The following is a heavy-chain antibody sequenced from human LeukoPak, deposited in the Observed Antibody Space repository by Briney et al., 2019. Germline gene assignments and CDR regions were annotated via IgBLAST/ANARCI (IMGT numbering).Heavy chain of an antibody. CDR3: ARAYDYDFWSGYRFDP. CDR1: GYTFTSYG. Sequence: ASVKVSCKASGYTFTSYGISWVRQAPGQGLEWMGWFSAYNGNTNYAQKLQGRVTMTTDTSTSTAYMELRSLRSDDTAVYYCARAYDYDFWSGYRFDPWGQGTLVTVSS. J-gene: IGHJ5*02. V-gene: IGHV1-18*01. CDR2: FSAYNGNT. D-gene: IGHD3-3*01.